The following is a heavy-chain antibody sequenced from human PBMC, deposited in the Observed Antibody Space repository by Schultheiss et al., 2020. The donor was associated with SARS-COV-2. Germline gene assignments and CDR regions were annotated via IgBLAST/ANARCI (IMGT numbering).Heavy chain of an antibody. V-gene: IGHV4-31*03. CDR3: ARPNFGPQLGYHY. Sequence: SETLSLTCTVSGGSISSGGYYWSWIRQHPGKGLEWIGYIYYSGSTYYNPSLKSRVTISVDRSKNQFSLKLSSVTAADTAVYYCARPNFGPQLGYHYWGQGTLVTVSS. CDR1: GGSISSGGYY. J-gene: IGHJ4*02. CDR2: IYYSGST. D-gene: IGHD7-27*01.